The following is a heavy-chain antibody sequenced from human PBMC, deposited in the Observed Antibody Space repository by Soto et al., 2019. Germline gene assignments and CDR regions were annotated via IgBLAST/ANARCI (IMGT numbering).Heavy chain of an antibody. CDR1: GFTFSSYS. Sequence: GGYLRLSSAASGFTFSSYSMNWVRQAPGKELEWVSSISRSSSYIYYADSVKGRFTISRDNAKNSLYLQMNSLRAEDTAVYYCARDLHDYVSFRFDPWCQATLVTVSS. V-gene: IGHV3-21*01. D-gene: IGHD3-16*01. CDR3: ARDLHDYVSFRFDP. CDR2: ISRSSSYI. J-gene: IGHJ5*02.